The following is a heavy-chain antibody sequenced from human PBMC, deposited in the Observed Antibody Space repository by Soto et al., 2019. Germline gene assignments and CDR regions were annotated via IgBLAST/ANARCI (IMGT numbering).Heavy chain of an antibody. CDR1: GYGFTNND. D-gene: IGHD3-16*01. J-gene: IGHJ5*02. V-gene: IGHV1-8*01. Sequence: GPSVPVPCKASGYGFTNNDLTWVRQATGQGLEWMGWTNPGSGDTGYAQKFQGRVTMTRDISIATAYMELSSLRSDDTAIYYCARMATFGSLNWFDPWGRGTLVTVSS. CDR3: ARMATFGSLNWFDP. CDR2: TNPGSGDT.